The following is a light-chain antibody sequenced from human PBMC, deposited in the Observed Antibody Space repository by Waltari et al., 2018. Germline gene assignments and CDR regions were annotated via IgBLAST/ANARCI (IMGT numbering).Light chain of an antibody. J-gene: IGLJ2*01. CDR2: EVS. CDR1: SSDVGVYNY. Sequence: QSALTQPASVSGSPGQSITISCTGSSSDVGVYNYVSWYQQHPGKAPKLLIYEVSYRPSGVSYRLSGSKSGNTASLTISGLQAEDEADYYCSSYTTSSTRVVFGGGTTVTVL. V-gene: IGLV2-14*01. CDR3: SSYTTSSTRVV.